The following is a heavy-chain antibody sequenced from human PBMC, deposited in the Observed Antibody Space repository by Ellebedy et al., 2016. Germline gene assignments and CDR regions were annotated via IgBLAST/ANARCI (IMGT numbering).Heavy chain of an antibody. CDR2: ISGNSTHI. J-gene: IGHJ6*02. V-gene: IGHV3-21*01. Sequence: GESLKISCTASGFTFSNYVMSWVRQAPGKGLEWVSSISGNSTHIYYTDSVKGRFTVSRDNAKDSLYLQMNSLRAEDTAVYYCARDEGVIGGLLTGAYYYGMDVWGQGTTVTVSS. CDR3: ARDEGVIGGLLTGAYYYGMDV. CDR1: GFTFSNYV. D-gene: IGHD2-21*01.